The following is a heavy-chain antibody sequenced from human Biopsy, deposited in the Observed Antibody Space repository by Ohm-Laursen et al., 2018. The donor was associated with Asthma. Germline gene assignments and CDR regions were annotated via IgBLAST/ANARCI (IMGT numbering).Heavy chain of an antibody. D-gene: IGHD2-15*01. Sequence: SETLSLTCTGSGVSIRCYYWTWIRQPPGKGLEWMGNIHYSGNTYSNPSLKSQVTISVDTSKKQIYLRLSSVIAADAAVYYCAGFCSGGNCPDHWGQGTLVTVSS. CDR1: GVSIRCYY. CDR2: IHYSGNT. CDR3: AGFCSGGNCPDH. J-gene: IGHJ4*02. V-gene: IGHV4-59*01.